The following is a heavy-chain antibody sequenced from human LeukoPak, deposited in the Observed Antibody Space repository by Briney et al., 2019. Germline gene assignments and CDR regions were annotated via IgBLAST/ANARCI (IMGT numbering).Heavy chain of an antibody. CDR3: AKAPLFQPAATDNWFDP. CDR1: GYSISTGYY. J-gene: IGHJ5*02. D-gene: IGHD2-2*01. CDR2: FYHGGST. V-gene: IGHV4-38-2*02. Sequence: SETLSLTCTVSGYSISTGYYWDWIRQPPGKGLEWIGTFYHGGSTYYNPSLKSRVTISVDTSKNQFSLNLTSVTAADTAVYYCAKAPLFQPAATDNWFDPWGQGTLVTVSS.